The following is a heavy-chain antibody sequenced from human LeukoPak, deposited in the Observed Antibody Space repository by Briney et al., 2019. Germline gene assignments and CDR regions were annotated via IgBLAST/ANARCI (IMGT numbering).Heavy chain of an antibody. D-gene: IGHD6-6*01. J-gene: IGHJ5*02. CDR3: ARVKGSNWFDP. V-gene: IGHV4-59*01. CDR1: GGSFSGYY. Sequence: SETLSLTCAVYGGSFSGYYWSWIRQPPGKGLEWIGCIYNSESTYYNPSLKSRVTISLDTSKNQFSLRLNSVTAADTAVYYCARVKGSNWFDPWGQGTLVTVSS. CDR2: IYNSEST.